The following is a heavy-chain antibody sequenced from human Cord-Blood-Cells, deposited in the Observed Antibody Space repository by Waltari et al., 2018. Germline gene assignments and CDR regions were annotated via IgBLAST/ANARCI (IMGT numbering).Heavy chain of an antibody. CDR3: ARRLWYFDL. CDR2: INHRGST. V-gene: IGHV4-34*01. J-gene: IGHJ2*01. Sequence: QVQLQRWGAGLLKPSETLSLTCAVYGGSFSGYYWSWIRQPPGKGLGWIGEINHRGSTNYNPSLKSPVTISVDTSKNQFSLKLSSVTAADTAVYYCARRLWYFDLWGRGTLVTVSS. CDR1: GGSFSGYY.